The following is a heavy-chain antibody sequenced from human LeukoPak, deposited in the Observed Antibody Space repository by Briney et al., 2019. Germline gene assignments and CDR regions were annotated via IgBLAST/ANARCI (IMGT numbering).Heavy chain of an antibody. CDR3: ISYYYDSSGYRERFPSWYSDY. CDR2: ISGSGGST. CDR1: GFTFSSYA. V-gene: IGHV3-23*01. D-gene: IGHD3-22*01. J-gene: IGHJ4*02. Sequence: GGSLRLSCAASGFTFSSYAMSWVRQAPGKGLEWVSGISGSGGSTYYADSVKGRFTISRDNSKNTLYLQMNSLRAEDTAVYYCISYYYDSSGYRERFPSWYSDYWGQGTLVTVSS.